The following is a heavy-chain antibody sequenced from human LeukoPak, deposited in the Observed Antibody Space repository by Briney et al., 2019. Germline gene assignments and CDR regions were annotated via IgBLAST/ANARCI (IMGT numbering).Heavy chain of an antibody. CDR2: INHSGST. V-gene: IGHV4-34*01. J-gene: IGHJ5*02. D-gene: IGHD3-10*01. CDR1: GGSFSGYY. CDR3: ARDRGWFGDPALYL. Sequence: SETLSLTCAVYGGSFSGYYWSWIRQPPGKGLEWTGEINHSGSTNYNPSLKSRVTISVDTSKNQFSLKLSSVTAADTAVYYCARDRGWFGDPALYLWGQGTLVTVSS.